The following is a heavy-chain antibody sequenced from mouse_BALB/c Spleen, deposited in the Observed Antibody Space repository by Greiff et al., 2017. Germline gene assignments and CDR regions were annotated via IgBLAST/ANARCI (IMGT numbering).Heavy chain of an antibody. V-gene: IGHV2-9*02. CDR1: GFSLTSYC. D-gene: IGHD4-1*01. CDR3: ARGANWDYYAMDY. Sequence: VKLMESGPGLVAPSQSLSITCTVSGFSLTSYCVHWVRQPPGKGLEWLGVIWAGGSTNYNSALMSRLSISKDNSKSQVFLKMNSLQTDDTAMYYCARGANWDYYAMDYWGQGTSVTVSS. J-gene: IGHJ4*01. CDR2: IWAGGST.